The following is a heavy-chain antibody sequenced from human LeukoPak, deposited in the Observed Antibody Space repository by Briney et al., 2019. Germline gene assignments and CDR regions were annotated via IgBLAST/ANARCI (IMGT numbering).Heavy chain of an antibody. CDR1: GYTFINYD. V-gene: IGHV1-8*01. Sequence: ASVKVSCKASGYTFINYDINWVRQATGQGLEWMAWMNPNSGNSYYSQKFQGRFTMTRNTSISTAYMELSSLRSEDTAVYYCARGPNRYCSGGSCYYGVDYWGQGTLVTVSS. J-gene: IGHJ4*02. CDR3: ARGPNRYCSGGSCYYGVDY. CDR2: MNPNSGNS. D-gene: IGHD2-15*01.